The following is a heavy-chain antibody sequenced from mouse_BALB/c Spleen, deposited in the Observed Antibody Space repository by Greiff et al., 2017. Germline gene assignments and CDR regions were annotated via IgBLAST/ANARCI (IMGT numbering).Heavy chain of an antibody. CDR3: AREDGSSEGWYFDV. D-gene: IGHD1-1*01. J-gene: IGHJ1*01. V-gene: IGHV1-18*01. Sequence: VQLKQSGPELVKPGASVKIPCKASGYTFTDYNMDWVKQSHGKSLEWIGDINPNNGGTIYNQKFKGKATLTVDKSSSTAYMELRSLTSEDTAVYYCAREDGSSEGWYFDVWGAGTTVTVSS. CDR2: INPNNGGT. CDR1: GYTFTDYN.